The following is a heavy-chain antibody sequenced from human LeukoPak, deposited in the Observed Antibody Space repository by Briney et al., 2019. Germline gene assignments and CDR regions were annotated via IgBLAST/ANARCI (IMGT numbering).Heavy chain of an antibody. CDR1: GGTFSSYA. D-gene: IGHD5-18*01. V-gene: IGHV1-69*05. Sequence: SVKVSCKASGGTFSSYAISWVRQAPGQGLEWMGGIIPIFGTANYAQKFQGRVTITTDESTSTAYMELSSLRSEDTAVYYCASGGKTAMVTQSYYYYYMDVWGKGTTVTVSS. CDR2: IIPIFGTA. J-gene: IGHJ6*03. CDR3: ASGGKTAMVTQSYYYYYMDV.